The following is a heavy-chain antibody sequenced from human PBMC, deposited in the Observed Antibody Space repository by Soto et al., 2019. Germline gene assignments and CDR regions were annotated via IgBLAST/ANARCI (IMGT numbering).Heavy chain of an antibody. D-gene: IGHD2-8*02. CDR1: GGSIRGSDDY. Sequence: SETLSLTCSVSGGSIRGSDDYWDWIRQSPGKGLEYIGSVFYTGSAYYNPSFKSRVSIVADTSTNRFFLNLKSVTATDTGVYYCAKTPTGYYDSWGQGILVT. V-gene: IGHV4-39*02. CDR2: VFYTGSA. J-gene: IGHJ4*02. CDR3: AKTPTGYYDS.